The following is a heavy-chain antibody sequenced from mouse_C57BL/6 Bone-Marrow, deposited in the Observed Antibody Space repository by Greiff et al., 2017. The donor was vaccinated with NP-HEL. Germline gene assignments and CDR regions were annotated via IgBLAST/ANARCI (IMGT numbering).Heavy chain of an antibody. D-gene: IGHD1-1*01. CDR3: TTGTTVVAWDFDY. Sequence: EVQLQQSGAELVRPGASVKLSCTASGFNIKDDYMHWVKQRPEQGLEWIGWIDPENGDTEYASKFQGKATITADTSSNTAYLQLSSLTSEDTAVYYCTTGTTVVAWDFDYWGQGTTLTVSS. J-gene: IGHJ2*01. CDR2: IDPENGDT. V-gene: IGHV14-4*01. CDR1: GFNIKDDY.